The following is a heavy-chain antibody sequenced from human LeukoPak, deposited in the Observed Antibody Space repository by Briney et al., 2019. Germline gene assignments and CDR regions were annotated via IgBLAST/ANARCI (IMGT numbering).Heavy chain of an antibody. Sequence: ASVKVSCKASGYTFTSYGISWVRQAPGQGLEWMGWISAYNGNTNYAQKLQGRVTMTTDTSTSTAYMELRSLRSDDTAVYYCARGFYYGSGSYQGFDYWGQGTLVTVSS. J-gene: IGHJ4*02. CDR3: ARGFYYGSGSYQGFDY. CDR2: ISAYNGNT. V-gene: IGHV1-18*01. CDR1: GYTFTSYG. D-gene: IGHD3-10*01.